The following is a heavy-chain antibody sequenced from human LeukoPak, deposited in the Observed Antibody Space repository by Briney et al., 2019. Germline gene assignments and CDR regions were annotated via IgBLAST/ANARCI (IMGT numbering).Heavy chain of an antibody. Sequence: GGSLRLSCAASGFTFSSYGMHWVRQAPGKGLEWVAVISYDGSNKYYADSVKGRFTISRDNSKNTLYLQMNSLRAEDTAVYYCARDIWSGYYSVVRYDGGDYWGQGTLVTVSS. CDR2: ISYDGSNK. D-gene: IGHD3-3*01. V-gene: IGHV3-30*03. CDR1: GFTFSSYG. J-gene: IGHJ4*02. CDR3: ARDIWSGYYSVVRYDGGDY.